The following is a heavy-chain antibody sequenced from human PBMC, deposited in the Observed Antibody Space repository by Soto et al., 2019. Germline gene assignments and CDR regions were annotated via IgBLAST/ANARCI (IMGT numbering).Heavy chain of an antibody. Sequence: QVQLVQSGAEVKKPGSSVKVSCKASGGAFSSYAISWVRQAPGQGLEWMGGIIPIFGTANYAQKFPGRVTITADESTSTAYMELSSLRSEDTAVYYYARASPTDYDILTPYYHYGMDVWGQGTTVTVSS. D-gene: IGHD3-9*01. CDR3: ARASPTDYDILTPYYHYGMDV. CDR1: GGAFSSYA. V-gene: IGHV1-69*01. J-gene: IGHJ6*02. CDR2: IIPIFGTA.